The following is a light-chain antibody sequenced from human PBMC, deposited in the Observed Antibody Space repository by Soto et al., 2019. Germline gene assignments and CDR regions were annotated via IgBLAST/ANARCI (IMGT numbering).Light chain of an antibody. Sequence: QPVLTQSPSASASLGASVRLTCTLRSVHSTYAIAWHQQQPEKGPRYLMKLNNDGSHIKGDGIPDRFSGSSSGAERYLTISSLQSEDEADYYCQTWGTGIVVFGGGTKVTVL. CDR1: SVHSTYA. V-gene: IGLV4-69*01. J-gene: IGLJ2*01. CDR2: LNNDGSH. CDR3: QTWGTGIVV.